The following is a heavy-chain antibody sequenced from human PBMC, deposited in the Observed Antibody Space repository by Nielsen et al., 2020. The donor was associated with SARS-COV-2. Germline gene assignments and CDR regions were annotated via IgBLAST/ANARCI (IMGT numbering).Heavy chain of an antibody. CDR2: IYYSGAT. CDR1: GGSISRYY. CDR3: AREYSSSPGAFDI. D-gene: IGHD6-6*01. Sequence: SETLSLTCTVSGGSISRYYRSWIRQPPGKGLEWIAYIYYSGATNYNPSLKSRVTISADTSKNQFSLKLRSVTAADTAVYYCAREYSSSPGAFDIWGQVTMVTVSS. V-gene: IGHV4-59*01. J-gene: IGHJ3*02.